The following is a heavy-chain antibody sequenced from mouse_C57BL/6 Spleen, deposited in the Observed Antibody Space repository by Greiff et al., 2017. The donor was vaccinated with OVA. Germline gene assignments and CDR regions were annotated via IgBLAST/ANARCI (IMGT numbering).Heavy chain of an antibody. V-gene: IGHV1-80*01. D-gene: IGHD1-1*01. CDR3: ARSSTVVNFDD. CDR1: GYAFSSYW. J-gene: IGHJ2*01. CDR2: IYPGGGDT. Sequence: QVQLQQSGAELVKPGASVKLSCKASGYAFSSYWMNWVKQRPGKGLEWIGQIYPGGGDTNYNGKFKGKATLTADKSSSTAYMQLSSLTSEDSAVYFCARSSTVVNFDDWGKGTTLTVSS.